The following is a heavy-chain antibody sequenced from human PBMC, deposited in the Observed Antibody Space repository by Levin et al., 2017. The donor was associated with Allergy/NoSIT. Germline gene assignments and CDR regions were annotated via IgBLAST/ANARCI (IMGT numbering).Heavy chain of an antibody. D-gene: IGHD1-1*01. Sequence: PGGSLRLSCAASGLTFSRYAVNWVRRAPGKGLEWVSVGSGSGESTYYADSVKGRFTLSRDNAKNTVFLQMKRLRVEDTAIYDCAKDSLHEEVPDNVGYLDLWGRGTQVTVSS. CDR1: GLTFSRYA. CDR3: AKDSLHEEVPDNVGYLDL. J-gene: IGHJ2*01. V-gene: IGHV3-23*01. CDR2: GSGSGEST.